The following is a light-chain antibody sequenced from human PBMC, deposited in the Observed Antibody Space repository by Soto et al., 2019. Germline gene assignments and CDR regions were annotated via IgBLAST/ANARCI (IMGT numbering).Light chain of an antibody. Sequence: SYELTQSPSVSVSPGQTASITCSGDNLGDKYASWYQQKPGQSPVLVIYQDRKRPPGIPERFSGSSSGNAATLTISGTQAEDEADYFCSSYTSTSTLFGTGTKVTVL. V-gene: IGLV3-1*01. J-gene: IGLJ1*01. CDR3: SSYTSTSTL. CDR1: NLGDKY. CDR2: QDR.